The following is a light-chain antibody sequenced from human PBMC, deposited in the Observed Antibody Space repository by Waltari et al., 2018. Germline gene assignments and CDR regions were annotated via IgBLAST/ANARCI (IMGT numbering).Light chain of an antibody. V-gene: IGLV1-47*01. Sequence: QSVLTQPPSASGTPGQRVSISCSGSSSNIGSNYVYWYQQFPGTAPKLLISRNKHRPSGAPGRSSGSKSGTSASLAISGLRSEDEADYYCAAWDDSLSGPGVFGTGTKVTVL. CDR3: AAWDDSLSGPGV. CDR1: SSNIGSNY. CDR2: RNK. J-gene: IGLJ1*01.